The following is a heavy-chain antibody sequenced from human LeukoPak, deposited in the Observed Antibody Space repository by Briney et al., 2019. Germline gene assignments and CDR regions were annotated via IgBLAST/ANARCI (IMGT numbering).Heavy chain of an antibody. CDR1: GLTASHNVNNA. D-gene: IGHD2-21*01. J-gene: IGHJ6*02. Sequence: GGSLRLSCAASGLTASHNVNNAMSWVRHAPGKGLEWVSGITTSGSTYYADSVKGRFTISRENSNNTLYLHMDSLRAEDAAVYYCAKAPVWNYYYGLDVWGQGTTVTVSS. CDR2: ITTSGST. V-gene: IGHV3-23*01. CDR3: AKAPVWNYYYGLDV.